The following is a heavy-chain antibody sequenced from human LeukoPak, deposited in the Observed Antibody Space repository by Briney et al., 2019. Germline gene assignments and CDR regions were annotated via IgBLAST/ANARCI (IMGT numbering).Heavy chain of an antibody. CDR3: ARAVTDSSGYYYWFDP. CDR2: MNPNSGNT. Sequence: ASVKVSCKASGYTFTSYDINWVRQATGQGLEWMGWMNPNSGNTGNAQKFQGRVTMTRNTSISTAYMELSSLRSEDTAVYYCARAVTDSSGYYYWFDPWGQGTLVTVSS. D-gene: IGHD3-22*01. CDR1: GYTFTSYD. J-gene: IGHJ5*02. V-gene: IGHV1-8*01.